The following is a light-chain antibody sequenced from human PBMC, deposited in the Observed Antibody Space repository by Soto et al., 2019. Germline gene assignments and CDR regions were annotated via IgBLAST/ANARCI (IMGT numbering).Light chain of an antibody. J-gene: IGLJ3*02. V-gene: IGLV4-69*01. Sequence: QLVLTQSPSASASLGASVRLTCTLSSGHSSYAIAWHQQQPEKGPRYLMKINSDGSPRKGDGIPDRFSGSSSGAERYLTISSLQSEDEADYYWQTWGTGPWVFGGGTKVTVL. CDR2: INSDGSP. CDR1: SGHSSYA. CDR3: QTWGTGPWV.